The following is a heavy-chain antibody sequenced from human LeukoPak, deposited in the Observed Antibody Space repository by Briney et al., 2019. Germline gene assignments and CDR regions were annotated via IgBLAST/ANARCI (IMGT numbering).Heavy chain of an antibody. CDR2: INHSRST. CDR3: ARGAYYDFWSGYPKYNWFDP. Sequence: SETLSLTCAVYGGSFSGYYWSWIRQPPGKGLEWIGEINHSRSTNYNPSLKSRVTISVDTSKNQFSLKLSSVTAADTAVYYCARGAYYDFWSGYPKYNWFDPWGQGTLVTVSS. CDR1: GGSFSGYY. J-gene: IGHJ5*02. D-gene: IGHD3-3*01. V-gene: IGHV4-34*01.